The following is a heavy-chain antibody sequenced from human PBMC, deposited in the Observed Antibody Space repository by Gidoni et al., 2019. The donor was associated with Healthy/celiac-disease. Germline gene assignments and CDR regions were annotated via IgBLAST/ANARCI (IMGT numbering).Heavy chain of an antibody. D-gene: IGHD6-19*01. CDR1: GFTFSSYA. V-gene: IGHV3-23*01. CDR2: ISGSGGST. J-gene: IGHJ4*02. CDR3: AKAPGIAVAGIDY. Sequence: EVQLLESGEGLVQPGGSLRLSCAASGFTFSSYAMSWVRQAPGKGLEWVSAISGSGGSTYYADSVKGRFTISRDNSKNTLYLQMNSLRAEDTAVYYCAKAPGIAVAGIDYWGQGTLVTVSS.